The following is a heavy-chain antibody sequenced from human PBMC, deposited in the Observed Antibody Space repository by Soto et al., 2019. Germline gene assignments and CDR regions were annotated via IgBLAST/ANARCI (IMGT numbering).Heavy chain of an antibody. CDR3: ARLGNYCTNGVCYRGYYYYGMDV. Sequence: GESLKISCKGSGCSFTSYWIGWVRQMPGKGLEWMGIIYPGDSDTRYSPSFQGQVTISADKSISTAYLQWSSLKASDTAMYYCARLGNYCTNGVCYRGYYYYGMDVWGQGTTVTVS. V-gene: IGHV5-51*01. CDR2: IYPGDSDT. D-gene: IGHD2-8*01. J-gene: IGHJ6*02. CDR1: GCSFTSYW.